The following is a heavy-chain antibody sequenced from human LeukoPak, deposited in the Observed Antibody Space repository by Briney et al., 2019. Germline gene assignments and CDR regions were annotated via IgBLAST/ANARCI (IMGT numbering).Heavy chain of an antibody. CDR3: ARLSNTAMVTGFDY. J-gene: IGHJ4*02. V-gene: IGHV4-38-2*02. Sequence: SETLSLTCTVSGYSISSGYYWGWIRPPPGKGLEWIGSIYHSGSTYYNPSLKSRVTISVDTSKNQFSLKLSSVTAADTAVYYCARLSNTAMVTGFDYWGQGTLVTVSS. D-gene: IGHD5-18*01. CDR2: IYHSGST. CDR1: GYSISSGYY.